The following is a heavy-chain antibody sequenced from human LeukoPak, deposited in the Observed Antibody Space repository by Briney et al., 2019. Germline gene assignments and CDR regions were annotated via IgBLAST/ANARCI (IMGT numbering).Heavy chain of an antibody. CDR2: ISGGGGGT. D-gene: IGHD4-17*01. J-gene: IGHJ4*02. Sequence: GGSLRLSCVASGFTFTNTWINWVRQAPGKGLEWVSSISGGGGGTYYADSVKGRFTISRDNSKNTLYLQMNSLSADDTAMYYCANEIRPNDYWGQGTLVTVSS. V-gene: IGHV3-23*01. CDR3: ANEIRPNDY. CDR1: GFTFTNTW.